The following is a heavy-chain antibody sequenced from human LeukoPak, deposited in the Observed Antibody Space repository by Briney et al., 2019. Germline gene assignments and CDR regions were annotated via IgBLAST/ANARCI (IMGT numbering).Heavy chain of an antibody. CDR2: ISGSGVST. V-gene: IGHV3-23*01. J-gene: IGHJ6*02. D-gene: IGHD5-12*01. CDR1: GFTFSSYT. Sequence: PGGSLRLSCAASGFTFSSYTMSWVRQAPGKGLEWVSGISGSGVSTNYADSVKGRFSISRDNSKNTLYLQMNSLRAEDSAVYYCAKAETTLATLHYYGMDVWGQGTTVTVSS. CDR3: AKAETTLATLHYYGMDV.